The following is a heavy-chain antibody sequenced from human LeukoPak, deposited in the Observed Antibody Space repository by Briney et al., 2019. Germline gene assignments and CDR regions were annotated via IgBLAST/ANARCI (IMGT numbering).Heavy chain of an antibody. CDR2: INPNSGGT. J-gene: IGHJ4*02. D-gene: IGHD1-1*01. CDR3: ARAPAPEGTDY. Sequence: GASVKLSCKASGYTFTGYNMHWVRHAPGQGLEWMGWINPNSGGTSYAQKFQGRVTMTRDTSITTAYMELSSLRSDDTAVYFWARAPAPEGTDYWGQGTLVTVSS. CDR1: GYTFTGYN. V-gene: IGHV1-2*02.